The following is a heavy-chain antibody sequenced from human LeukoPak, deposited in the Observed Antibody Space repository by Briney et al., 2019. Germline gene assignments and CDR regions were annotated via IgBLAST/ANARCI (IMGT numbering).Heavy chain of an antibody. CDR2: IIPILGIA. D-gene: IGHD3-10*01. Sequence: APVKVSCKASGGTFSSYAISWVRQAPGQGLEWMGRIIPILGIANYAQKFQGRVTITADKSTSTAYMELSSLRSEDTAVYYCATLWFGDLGLYYYGMDVWGQGTTVTVSS. CDR1: GGTFSSYA. V-gene: IGHV1-69*10. J-gene: IGHJ6*02. CDR3: ATLWFGDLGLYYYGMDV.